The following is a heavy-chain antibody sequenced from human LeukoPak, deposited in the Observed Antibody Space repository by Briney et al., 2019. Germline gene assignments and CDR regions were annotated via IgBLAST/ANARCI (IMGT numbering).Heavy chain of an antibody. CDR1: GYTFTSYY. CDR2: INPSGGST. D-gene: IGHD2-15*01. V-gene: IGHV1-46*01. CDR3: ATDRGYCSGGSCYDGWFDP. J-gene: IGHJ5*02. Sequence: ASVKVSCKASGYTFTSYYMHWVRQAPGQGLEWMGIINPSGGSTIYAQKFQGRVTMTEDTSTDTAYMELSSLRSEDTAVYYCATDRGYCSGGSCYDGWFDPWGQGTLVTVSS.